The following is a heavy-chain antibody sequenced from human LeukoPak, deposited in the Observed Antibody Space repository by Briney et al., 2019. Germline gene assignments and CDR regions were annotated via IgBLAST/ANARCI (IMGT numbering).Heavy chain of an antibody. CDR1: GGSISSYY. V-gene: IGHV4-59*01. D-gene: IGHD3-9*01. Sequence: SETLSLTCTVSGGSISSYYWSWIRQPPGKGLEWIGYIYYSGSTNYNPSLKSRVTISVDTSKNQFSLKLSSVTAADTAVYYCARGDYDILTGYSTNWFDPWGQGTLVTVSS. CDR2: IYYSGST. CDR3: ARGDYDILTGYSTNWFDP. J-gene: IGHJ5*02.